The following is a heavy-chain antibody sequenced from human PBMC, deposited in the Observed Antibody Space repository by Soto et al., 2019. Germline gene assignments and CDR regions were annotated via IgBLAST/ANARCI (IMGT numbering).Heavy chain of an antibody. CDR1: GDSISSYY. D-gene: IGHD6-13*01. V-gene: IGHV4-59*01. CDR3: ARDRGHIAAAARGWFDP. CDR2: IYYSGST. J-gene: IGHJ5*02. Sequence: QVQLQESGPGLVKPSETLSLTCTVSGDSISSYYWSWIRQPPGKGLEWIGYIYYSGSTNYNPSLKSRVTISVDTSKNQFSLKLSSVTAADTAVYYCARDRGHIAAAARGWFDPWGQGTLVTVSS.